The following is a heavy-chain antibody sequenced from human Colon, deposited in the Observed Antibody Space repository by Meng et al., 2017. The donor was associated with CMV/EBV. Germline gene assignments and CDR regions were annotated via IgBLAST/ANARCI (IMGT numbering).Heavy chain of an antibody. CDR2: IHSGGNT. Sequence: EVRGGEAGETGAQPGGSPRLSCGALGFSGTDKYMSWVRQAPGKGLEWVSAIHSGGNTYYADSVKGRFTISRDNSKNTLYLQMNSVRAEDTAVYHCARDPGHGQSVTYDYWGQGTLVTVSS. V-gene: IGHV3-66*01. J-gene: IGHJ4*02. CDR3: ARDPGHGQSVTYDY. D-gene: IGHD5-18*01. CDR1: GFSGTDKY.